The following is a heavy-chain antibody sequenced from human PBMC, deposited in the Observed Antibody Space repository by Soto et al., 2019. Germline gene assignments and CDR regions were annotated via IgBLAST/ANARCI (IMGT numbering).Heavy chain of an antibody. Sequence: QVQLVESGGGVVQPGRSLRLSCAASGFTFSNYGMHWVRQAPGKGLEWVAVISYDGSNKYYADSVKGRFTISRDNSKNTLYLQMNSLRAEDTAVYSCAKDRGYGDLRLGYGMDVWGQGTTVTVSS. CDR2: ISYDGSNK. V-gene: IGHV3-30*18. CDR1: GFTFSNYG. J-gene: IGHJ6*02. D-gene: IGHD4-17*01. CDR3: AKDRGYGDLRLGYGMDV.